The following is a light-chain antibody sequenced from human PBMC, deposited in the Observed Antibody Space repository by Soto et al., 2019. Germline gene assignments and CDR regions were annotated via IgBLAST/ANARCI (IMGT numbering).Light chain of an antibody. J-gene: IGKJ1*01. V-gene: IGKV3-20*01. Sequence: ELVLTQSPGTLSLSPGDSATLSCRASQSVSSNYLAWYQQKPGQAPRLLIYGASSRATGIPDTFSGSGSGTDFTLTIRRLEPEDFAVYYCQQXGSSYPWTFGQGTKVDIK. CDR2: GAS. CDR1: QSVSSNY. CDR3: QQXGSSYPWT.